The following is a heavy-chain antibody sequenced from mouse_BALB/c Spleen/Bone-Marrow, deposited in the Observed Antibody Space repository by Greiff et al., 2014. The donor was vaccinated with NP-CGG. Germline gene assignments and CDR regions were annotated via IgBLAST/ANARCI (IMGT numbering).Heavy chain of an antibody. CDR2: IFPGDGDT. CDR3: ARSDGYRAMDY. J-gene: IGHJ4*01. V-gene: IGHV1-82*01. CDR1: GYAFSSSW. D-gene: IGHD2-3*01. Sequence: LQESGPELVKPGASVKISCKAPGYAFSSSWMNWVKQRPGQGLEWIGRIFPGDGDTYYNGKFKGKATLTADKSSSTAYMQLSSLTSVDSAVYFCARSDGYRAMDYWGQGTSVTVSS.